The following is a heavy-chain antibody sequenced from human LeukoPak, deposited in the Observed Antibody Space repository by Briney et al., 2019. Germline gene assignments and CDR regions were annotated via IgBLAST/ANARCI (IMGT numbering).Heavy chain of an antibody. D-gene: IGHD6-13*01. V-gene: IGHV3-30*04. Sequence: PGGSLRLSCGASGFTFRGYTMHWVRQAPGKGLQWVAVISWDGNKKFYADSVEGRFTISRDNSKNTLSLQTNSLRLEDTALYYCAREGGNSTSWGYFDYWGQGTLVTVSS. CDR3: AREGGNSTSWGYFDY. J-gene: IGHJ4*02. CDR1: GFTFRGYT. CDR2: ISWDGNKK.